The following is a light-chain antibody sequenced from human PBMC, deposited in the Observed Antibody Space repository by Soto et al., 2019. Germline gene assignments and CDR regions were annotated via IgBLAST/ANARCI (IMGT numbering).Light chain of an antibody. J-gene: IGKJ1*01. CDR1: QSLGGN. Sequence: EIVMTQSPDTLAVSPGDRATLSWRASQSLGGNLAWYQQKPGQAPRLLIFRASSRATGVPARFSASGSGTEFTLTISGLQSEDFAVYYCQQYRNWPPWTFGPGTKVDIK. CDR2: RAS. V-gene: IGKV3-15*01. CDR3: QQYRNWPPWT.